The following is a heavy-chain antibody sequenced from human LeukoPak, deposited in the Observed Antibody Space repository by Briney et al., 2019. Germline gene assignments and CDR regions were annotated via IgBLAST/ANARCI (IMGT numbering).Heavy chain of an antibody. Sequence: SETLSLTCTVSGGSISSSSYYWGWIRQPPGKGLEWIGSIYYSGSTYYNPSLKSRVTISVDTSKNQFSLKLSSVTAADTAVYYCARDPETFYDSSGYYGGRVAFDIWGQGTMVTVSS. CDR1: GGSISSSSYY. D-gene: IGHD3-22*01. V-gene: IGHV4-39*07. CDR2: IYYSGST. J-gene: IGHJ3*02. CDR3: ARDPETFYDSSGYYGGRVAFDI.